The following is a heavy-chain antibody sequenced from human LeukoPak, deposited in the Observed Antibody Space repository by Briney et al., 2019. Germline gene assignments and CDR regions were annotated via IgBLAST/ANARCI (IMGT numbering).Heavy chain of an antibody. J-gene: IGHJ4*02. Sequence: GGSLRLSCAASGFTFSSFAMNWVRQAPGKGLEWVSTMSGDATSTYYADSVKGRFTISRDNSKNTLYLQMDSLRAEDTAVYYCARGYSGSFDYWGQGTLVTVSS. D-gene: IGHD1-26*01. CDR2: MSGDATST. CDR1: GFTFSSFA. CDR3: ARGYSGSFDY. V-gene: IGHV3-23*01.